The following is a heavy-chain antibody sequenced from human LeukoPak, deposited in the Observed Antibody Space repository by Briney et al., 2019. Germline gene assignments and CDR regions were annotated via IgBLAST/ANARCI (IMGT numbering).Heavy chain of an antibody. Sequence: GASVKVSCKASGYTFTSYGISWVRQAPGQGLEWMGWISAYNGNTNYAQKLQGRVTMTTDTSTSTAYMELRSLRSDDTAVYYCARARGRGPGPPFHPIHYWGQGTLVTVSS. V-gene: IGHV1-18*01. CDR1: GYTFTSYG. CDR3: ARARGRGPGPPFHPIHY. CDR2: ISAYNGNT. J-gene: IGHJ4*02. D-gene: IGHD5-12*01.